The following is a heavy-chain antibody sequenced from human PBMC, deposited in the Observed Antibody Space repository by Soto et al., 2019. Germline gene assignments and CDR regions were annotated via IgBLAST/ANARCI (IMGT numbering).Heavy chain of an antibody. J-gene: IGHJ5*02. Sequence: QVQLQESGPGLVKPSETLSLTCTVSGDSISSYYWSWIRQSPGKGLEWIGYIYHSGSTNYNPSLKSRVTISVDTSKNQFSLKLSSVTAADTAVYYCGRDVPGGDYASWFDPWGQGTLVTVSS. CDR3: GRDVPGGDYASWFDP. V-gene: IGHV4-59*12. CDR2: IYHSGST. CDR1: GDSISSYY. D-gene: IGHD4-17*01.